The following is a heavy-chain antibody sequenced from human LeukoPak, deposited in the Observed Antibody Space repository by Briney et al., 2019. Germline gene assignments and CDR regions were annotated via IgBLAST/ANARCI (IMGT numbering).Heavy chain of an antibody. Sequence: QAGRSLRLSCAASGFTFSNFGMHWVRQPPGKGLEWVAVTSYDGYNRWYSDSVRGRFTISRDDSKNTLSLQMNSLRAEDTALYYCAKSWGYTRPYYNYMEVWGKGTTVTVSS. CDR3: AKSWGYTRPYYNYMEV. CDR2: TSYDGYNR. D-gene: IGHD3-16*02. V-gene: IGHV3-30*18. CDR1: GFTFSNFG. J-gene: IGHJ6*03.